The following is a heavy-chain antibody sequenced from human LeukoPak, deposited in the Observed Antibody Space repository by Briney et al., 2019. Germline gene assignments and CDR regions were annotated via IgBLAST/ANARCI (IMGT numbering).Heavy chain of an antibody. CDR1: GGSISSSSYC. D-gene: IGHD1/OR15-1a*01. CDR2: INYSGST. Sequence: SETLSLTCTVSGGSISSSSYCWGWIRQPPGKGLEWIGSINYSGSTYYNPSLKSRVTTSVDTSKNQFSLKMSSVTAADTAVYYCARHDWNTLNFDYWGQGTLVTVSS. CDR3: ARHDWNTLNFDY. J-gene: IGHJ4*02. V-gene: IGHV4-39*01.